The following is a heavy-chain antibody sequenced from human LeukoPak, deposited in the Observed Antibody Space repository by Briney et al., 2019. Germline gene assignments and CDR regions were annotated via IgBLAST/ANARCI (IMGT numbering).Heavy chain of an antibody. CDR3: ARARSSGWYILDY. V-gene: IGHV3-33*01. D-gene: IGHD6-19*01. CDR2: IWYDGSNK. CDR1: GFTFSSYG. Sequence: GGSLRLSCAASGFTFSSYGMHWVRQAPGKGLEWVAVIWYDGSNKYYADSVKGRFTISRDNSKNTLYLQMNSLRAEDTAVYYCARARSSGWYILDYWGQGTLVTVSS. J-gene: IGHJ4*02.